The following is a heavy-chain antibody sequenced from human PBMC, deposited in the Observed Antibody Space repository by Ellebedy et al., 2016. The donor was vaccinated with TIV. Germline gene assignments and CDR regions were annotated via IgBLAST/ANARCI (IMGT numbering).Heavy chain of an antibody. V-gene: IGHV1-18*01. J-gene: IGHJ4*02. D-gene: IGHD3-10*01. CDR3: ARDMVQGMVAQYVWFDY. CDR2: ISAYTGDT. Sequence: ASVKVSCKASGYTFNSYGISWVRQAPGQGLEWMGWISAYTGDTDYVQKFQGRLTLTTDTSTSTAYMELRSLRSDDTAVYYCARDMVQGMVAQYVWFDYWGQGTHVTVSS. CDR1: GYTFNSYG.